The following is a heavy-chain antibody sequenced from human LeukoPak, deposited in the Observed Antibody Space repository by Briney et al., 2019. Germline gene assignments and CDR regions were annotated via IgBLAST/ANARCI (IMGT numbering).Heavy chain of an antibody. D-gene: IGHD3-16*02. V-gene: IGHV3-48*03. CDR2: IDSSSSTI. Sequence: GGSLRLSCAASGFTFSSYEMNWVRQAPGKGLEWVSYIDSSSSTIYYADSVKGRFTVSRDNAKNSPDLQMNSLRADDTAVYYCVRDRGISFYFDYWGQGTLVTVSS. CDR3: VRDRGISFYFDY. J-gene: IGHJ4*02. CDR1: GFTFSSYE.